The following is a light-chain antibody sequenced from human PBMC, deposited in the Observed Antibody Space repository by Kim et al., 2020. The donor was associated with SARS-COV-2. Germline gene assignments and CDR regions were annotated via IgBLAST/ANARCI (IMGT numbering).Light chain of an antibody. CDR2: GHN. CDR3: AAWDDSVNGPL. Sequence: SVLTQPPSASGTPGQRVTISCSGSSSNIGRSPVNWYQQLPGTAPKLLIYGHNQRPSGVPDRFSGSKSGTSASLAISGLQSEDEADYYCAAWDDSVNGPLFGGGTQLTVL. V-gene: IGLV1-44*01. J-gene: IGLJ2*01. CDR1: SSNIGRSP.